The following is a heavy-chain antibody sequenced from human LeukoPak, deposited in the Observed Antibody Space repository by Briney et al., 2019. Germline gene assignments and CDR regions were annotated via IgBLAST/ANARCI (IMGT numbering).Heavy chain of an antibody. CDR3: AKDLREYYYSSGSYPNWFDP. V-gene: IGHV3-30*18. J-gene: IGHJ5*02. CDR1: GFTFSTYG. D-gene: IGHD3-10*01. CDR2: ISYDGSNK. Sequence: GGSLRLSCAASGFTFSTYGMHWVRQAPGKGLEWVAVISYDGSNKYYADSVKGRFAISRDNSKNTLFLQMNSLRAEDSAVYYCAKDLREYYYSSGSYPNWFDPWGQGTLVTVSS.